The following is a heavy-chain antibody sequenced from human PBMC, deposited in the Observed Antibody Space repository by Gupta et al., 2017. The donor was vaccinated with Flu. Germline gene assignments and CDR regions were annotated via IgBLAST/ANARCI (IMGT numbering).Heavy chain of an antibody. CDR1: GYPFTNYG. Sequence: QGQLLQSGDEVKKPGASVKVSCKASGYPFTNYGFTWVRQAPGQGLEWMGWISAYNGNTKDAQKFQGRVILAKDTTTTTAYMDLRRLRSDDTAVYYCARVEGAVAGTYFYNGMDVWGQGTVVTVSS. V-gene: IGHV1-18*01. D-gene: IGHD6-19*01. CDR3: ARVEGAVAGTYFYNGMDV. CDR2: ISAYNGNT. J-gene: IGHJ6*02.